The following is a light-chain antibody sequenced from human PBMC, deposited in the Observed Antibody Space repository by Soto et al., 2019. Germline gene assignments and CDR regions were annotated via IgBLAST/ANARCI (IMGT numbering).Light chain of an antibody. CDR3: CSYAGSRV. J-gene: IGLJ3*02. Sequence: QSVLTQPASVSGSPGQSITISCTGTRSDVGSYNLVSWYQQHPGKAPKLMIYEGSKRPSGVSNRFSGSKSGNTASLTISGLQAEDEADYYCCSYAGSRVFGGGTKLTVL. CDR2: EGS. V-gene: IGLV2-23*01. CDR1: RSDVGSYNL.